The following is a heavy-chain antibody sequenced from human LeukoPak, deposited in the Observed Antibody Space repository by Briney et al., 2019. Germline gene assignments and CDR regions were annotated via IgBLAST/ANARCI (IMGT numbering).Heavy chain of an antibody. V-gene: IGHV4-61*02. CDR3: ARAADFGDYSDY. J-gene: IGHJ4*02. D-gene: IGHD4-17*01. CDR1: GGSISSGSYY. Sequence: SQTLSLTCTVSGGSISSGSYYWSWIRQPAGKGLEWIGRIYTSGSTNYNPSLKSRVTISVDTSKNQFSLKLSSVTAADTAVNYCARAADFGDYSDYWGQGTLVTVSS. CDR2: IYTSGST.